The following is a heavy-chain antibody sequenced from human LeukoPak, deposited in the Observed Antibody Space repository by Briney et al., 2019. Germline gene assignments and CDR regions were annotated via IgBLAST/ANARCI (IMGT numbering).Heavy chain of an antibody. CDR2: ISWNSGSI. D-gene: IGHD1-26*01. V-gene: IGHV3-9*01. Sequence: PGGSLRLSCAASGFTFDDYAMHWVRHAPGKGLEWVSGISWNSGSIGYADSVKGRFTISRDNAKNSLYLQMNSLRAEDTALYYCAKDISRGSYLYYYYYYGMDVWGQGTTVTVSS. CDR1: GFTFDDYA. CDR3: AKDISRGSYLYYYYYYGMDV. J-gene: IGHJ6*02.